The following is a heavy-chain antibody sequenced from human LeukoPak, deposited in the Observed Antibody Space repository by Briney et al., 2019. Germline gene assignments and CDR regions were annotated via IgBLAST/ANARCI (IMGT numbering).Heavy chain of an antibody. J-gene: IGHJ3*02. D-gene: IGHD2-15*01. CDR2: IIPIFGTA. V-gene: IGHV1-69*05. CDR3: ARDRRMGYCSGGSCRRWAFDI. Sequence: SVKVSCKASGGTFSSYAISWVRQAPGQGLEWMGGIIPIFGTANYAQKFQGRVTMTTDASTSTAYMELRSLRSDDTAVYYCARDRRMGYCSGGSCRRWAFDIWGQGTMVTVSS. CDR1: GGTFSSYA.